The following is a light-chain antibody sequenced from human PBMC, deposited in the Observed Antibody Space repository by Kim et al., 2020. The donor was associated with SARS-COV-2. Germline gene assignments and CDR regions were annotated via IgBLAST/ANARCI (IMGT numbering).Light chain of an antibody. CDR2: GKN. CDR3: NSRDSSGNQLV. Sequence: ALGQRDRSTCQGDSRRSYYASWYQQKPGQAPVLVIYGKNNRPSGIPDRFSGSSSGNTASLTITGAQAEDEADYYCNSRDSSGNQLVFGGGTKLTVL. CDR1: SRRSYY. V-gene: IGLV3-19*01. J-gene: IGLJ3*02.